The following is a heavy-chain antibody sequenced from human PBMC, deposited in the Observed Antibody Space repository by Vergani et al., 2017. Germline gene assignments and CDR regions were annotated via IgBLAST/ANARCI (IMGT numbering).Heavy chain of an antibody. V-gene: IGHV3-30-3*01. J-gene: IGHJ4*02. CDR1: GFALNRHA. CDR2: ISFDGTNE. D-gene: IGHD2-2*02. Sequence: QVQLVESGGGVVQPGTSLRLSCVVSGFALNRHAMYWVRQAPGKGLEWVVGISFDGTNEYYPDLVKGRFTISRDIAKNTLYLQVRSLRLEDTGVYHCVRNRGLCAGGRCYTEAWDYWGQRTLVTVSS. CDR3: VRNRGLCAGGRCYTEAWDY.